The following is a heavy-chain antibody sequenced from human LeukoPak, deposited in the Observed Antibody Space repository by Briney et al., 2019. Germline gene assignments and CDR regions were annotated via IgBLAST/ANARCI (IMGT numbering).Heavy chain of an antibody. D-gene: IGHD3-22*01. J-gene: IGHJ4*02. V-gene: IGHV1-2*02. CDR2: INPNSGGT. CDR1: GYTFTGYY. Sequence: ASVKVSCKASGYTFTGYYMHWVRQAPGQGLEWMGWINPNSGGTNYAQKFQGRVTMTRDTSISTAYMELSRLRSDDTAVYYCARGNNPHYYDSSGYEYWGQGTLVTVSS. CDR3: ARGNNPHYYDSSGYEY.